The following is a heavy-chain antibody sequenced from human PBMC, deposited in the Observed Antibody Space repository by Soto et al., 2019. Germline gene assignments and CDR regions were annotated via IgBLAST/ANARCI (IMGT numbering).Heavy chain of an antibody. J-gene: IGHJ5*02. D-gene: IGHD6-13*01. Sequence: GGSLRLSCAASGFTFSSYTMSWVRQAPGKGLEWVAYITSSSDTIYSADSVKGRFTISRDNAKNSLYLQMNSLRAEDTAVYYCARHPERIAQIGWFDPWGQGTLVTVSS. CDR2: ITSSSDTI. CDR1: GFTFSSYT. V-gene: IGHV3-48*01. CDR3: ARHPERIAQIGWFDP.